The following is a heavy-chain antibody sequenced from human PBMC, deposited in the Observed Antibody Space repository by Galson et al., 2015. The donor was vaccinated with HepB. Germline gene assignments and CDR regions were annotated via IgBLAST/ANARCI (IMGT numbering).Heavy chain of an antibody. Sequence: SLRLSCAASGFTFSSYAMHWVRQAPDKGLEWVAVISYDGSNKYYADSVKGRFTISRDNSKNTLYLQMNSLRAEDTAVYYCARGGDCSSTSCHGSEYYYYYGMDVWGQGTTVTVSS. J-gene: IGHJ6*02. D-gene: IGHD2-2*01. CDR3: ARGGDCSSTSCHGSEYYYYYGMDV. CDR1: GFTFSSYA. CDR2: ISYDGSNK. V-gene: IGHV3-30*04.